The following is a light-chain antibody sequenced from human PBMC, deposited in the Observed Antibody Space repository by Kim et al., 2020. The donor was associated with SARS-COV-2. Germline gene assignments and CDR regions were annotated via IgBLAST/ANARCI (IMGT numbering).Light chain of an antibody. V-gene: IGLV3-1*01. Sequence: SYELTQPPSVSASPGQTASITCSGDKLGDKYACWYQQKPGQSPVLVIYQDSKRPSGIPERFSGSNSGNTATLTISGTQAMDEADYYCQAWDSSTGVFGTGTKVNVL. CDR2: QDS. CDR3: QAWDSSTGV. CDR1: KLGDKY. J-gene: IGLJ1*01.